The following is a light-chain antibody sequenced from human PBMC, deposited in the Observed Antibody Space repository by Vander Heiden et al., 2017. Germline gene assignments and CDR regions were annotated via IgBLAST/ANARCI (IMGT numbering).Light chain of an antibody. CDR3: QSHDNALSGVV. V-gene: IGLV1-40*01. Sequence: SVLTQPPSVSAAPGPRVTISCTGSNSNIGAGYDVHWYQHLPGTAPKLLIYDNISRPSGVPERFSGSKSGTTASLTITGLRAEDDADYYCQSHDNALSGVVFGGGTKVTVL. CDR2: DNI. J-gene: IGLJ2*01. CDR1: NSNIGAGYD.